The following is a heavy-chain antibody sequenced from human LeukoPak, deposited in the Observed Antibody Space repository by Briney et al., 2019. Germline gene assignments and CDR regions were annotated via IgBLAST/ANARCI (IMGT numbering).Heavy chain of an antibody. J-gene: IGHJ4*02. CDR3: ARVFGGTYGGDY. CDR2: ISSSSSYV. V-gene: IGHV3-21*04. D-gene: IGHD1-26*01. CDR1: GFTFSSYS. Sequence: PGGSLRLSCAASGFTFSSYSMNWVRQAPGKGLEWVSSISSSSSYVYYADSVKGRFTISRDNAKNSLYLQMNSLRAEDTAIYFCARVFGGTYGGDYWGQGTLVTVSS.